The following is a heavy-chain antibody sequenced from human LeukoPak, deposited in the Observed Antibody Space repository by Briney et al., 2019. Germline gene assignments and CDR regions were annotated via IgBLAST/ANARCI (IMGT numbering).Heavy chain of an antibody. J-gene: IGHJ4*02. CDR2: IYSGGST. D-gene: IGHD3-22*01. Sequence: GGSLRLSCAASGFTVSSNYMSWVRQAPGKGLEWVSVIYSGGSTYYADSVKGRFTISRDNSKNTLYLQMNSLRAEDTAVYYCAREGYDSSGYYFRLYYFDYWGQGTLVTVSS. CDR3: AREGYDSSGYYFRLYYFDY. CDR1: GFTVSSNY. V-gene: IGHV3-66*01.